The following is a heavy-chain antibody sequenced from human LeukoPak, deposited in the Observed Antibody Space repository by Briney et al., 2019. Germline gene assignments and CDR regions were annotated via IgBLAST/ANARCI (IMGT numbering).Heavy chain of an antibody. J-gene: IGHJ3*02. CDR1: GGSISSGGYY. V-gene: IGHV4-31*03. CDR2: IYYSGST. D-gene: IGHD3-3*02. Sequence: SETLSLTCTVSGGSISSGGYYWSWIRQHPGKGLGWIGYIYYSGSTYYNPSLKTRVTISVDTSKNQFSLKLSSVTAADTAVYYCARDSHFWSGYAFDIWGQGTMVTVSS. CDR3: ARDSHFWSGYAFDI.